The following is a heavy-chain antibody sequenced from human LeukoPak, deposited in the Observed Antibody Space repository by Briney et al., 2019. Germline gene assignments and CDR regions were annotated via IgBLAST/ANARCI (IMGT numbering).Heavy chain of an antibody. CDR3: ASSGYCSGGSCRHLDY. Sequence: ASVKVSCKASGYTFTGYYMHWVRQAPGQGLEWMGWINPNSGGTNYAQKFQGRVTMTRDTSISTAYMELSRLRSDDTAVYYCASSGYCSGGSCRHLDYWGQGTLVTVSS. D-gene: IGHD2-15*01. CDR2: INPNSGGT. J-gene: IGHJ4*02. V-gene: IGHV1-2*02. CDR1: GYTFTGYY.